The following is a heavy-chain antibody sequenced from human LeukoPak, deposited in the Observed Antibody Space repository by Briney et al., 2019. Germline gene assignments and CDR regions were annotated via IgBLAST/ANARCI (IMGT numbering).Heavy chain of an antibody. Sequence: SETLSLTCSVSGDFITAYYWSWIRQPPGKGLEWIGYVYYSGSTEYNPSLRSRVTISLEMSKHQFSLNLTSVTAADTAVYYCARGMTDFDYWGQGTLVTVSS. CDR1: GDFITAYY. J-gene: IGHJ4*02. CDR3: ARGMTDFDY. V-gene: IGHV4-59*12. CDR2: VYYSGST. D-gene: IGHD2-8*01.